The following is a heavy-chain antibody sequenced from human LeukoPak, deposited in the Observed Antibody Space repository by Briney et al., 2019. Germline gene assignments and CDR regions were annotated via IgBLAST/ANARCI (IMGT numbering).Heavy chain of an antibody. CDR3: ARVKMGATVSDYYYYYMDV. V-gene: IGHV3-64*02. CDR1: GFIFSDYT. D-gene: IGHD1-26*01. CDR2: ITSNGAYT. J-gene: IGHJ6*03. Sequence: GGSLRLSCAASGFIFSDYTIHSVRQAPGKRLQSVSAITSNGAYTHYADSVQGRFTISRDNSRNAVFLQMGGLRIEDMAVYYCARVKMGATVSDYYYYYMDVWGKGTTVTVSS.